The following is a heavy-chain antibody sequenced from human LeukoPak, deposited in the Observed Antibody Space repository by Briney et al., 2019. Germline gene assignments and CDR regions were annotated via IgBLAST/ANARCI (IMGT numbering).Heavy chain of an antibody. Sequence: SQTLSLTCTVSGGSISSGGYYWSWIRQHPGKGREWIGYIYFSGSTYYNPSLKSRVTISVDTSKNQFSLKLSSVTAADTAVYYCARDVAGASTNWFDPWGQGTLVTVSS. D-gene: IGHD2/OR15-2a*01. CDR2: IYFSGST. CDR3: ARDVAGASTNWFDP. J-gene: IGHJ5*02. V-gene: IGHV4-31*03. CDR1: GGSISSGGYY.